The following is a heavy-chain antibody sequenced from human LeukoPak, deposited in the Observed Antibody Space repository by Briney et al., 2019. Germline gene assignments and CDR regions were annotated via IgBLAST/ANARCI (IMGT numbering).Heavy chain of an antibody. Sequence: SVKVSCKASGGTFSSYAISWVRQAPGQGLEWMGRIIPILGIANYAQKFQGRVTITADKSTSTAYMELSSLRSEDTAVYYCARETSYGSETEYYFDYWGQGTLVTVSS. CDR2: IIPILGIA. J-gene: IGHJ4*02. V-gene: IGHV1-69*04. CDR3: ARETSYGSETEYYFDY. CDR1: GGTFSSYA. D-gene: IGHD3-10*01.